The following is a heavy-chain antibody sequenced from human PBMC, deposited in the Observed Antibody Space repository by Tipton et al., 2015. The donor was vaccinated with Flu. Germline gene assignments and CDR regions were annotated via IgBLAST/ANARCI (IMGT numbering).Heavy chain of an antibody. J-gene: IGHJ4*02. CDR2: MYPGGGT. CDR3: ARGNMGIDY. D-gene: IGHD1/OR15-1a*01. V-gene: IGHV4-38-2*02. CDR1: GDSINSDYY. Sequence: TLSLTCPISGDSINSDYYWGWVRRPPGKGLEWIGSMYPGGGTFYNPSLSSRVTISIDASKNQVSLNLYSVTAADTAVYYCARGNMGIDYWGQGSLVTVSS.